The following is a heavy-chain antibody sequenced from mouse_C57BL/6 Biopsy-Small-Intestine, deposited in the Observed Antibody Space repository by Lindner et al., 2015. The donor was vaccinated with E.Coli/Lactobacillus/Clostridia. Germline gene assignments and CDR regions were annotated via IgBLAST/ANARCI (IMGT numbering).Heavy chain of an antibody. J-gene: IGHJ2*01. CDR2: IYPGNSDA. D-gene: IGHD4-1*01. Sequence: VQLQESGTVLARPGASVKMSCKTSGYTFTSYWIHWVKQRPGQGLEWMGAIYPGNSDATYDQKFKDKARLTAVTSASIAYMELSSLTNEDSAVYYCTRGANWEDFDYWGQGTTLTVSS. V-gene: IGHV1-5*01. CDR1: GYTFTSYW. CDR3: TRGANWEDFDY.